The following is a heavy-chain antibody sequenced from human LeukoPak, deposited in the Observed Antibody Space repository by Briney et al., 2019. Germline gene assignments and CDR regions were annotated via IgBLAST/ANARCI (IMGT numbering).Heavy chain of an antibody. Sequence: PSETLSLTCTVSDGSISSYYWSWIRQPPGKGLEWIGYIYYSGSTNYNPSLKSRVTISVDTSKNQFSLKLSSVTAADTAVYYCARGRARDSSGYPNYWGQGTLVTVSS. CDR1: DGSISSYY. CDR2: IYYSGST. V-gene: IGHV4-59*01. CDR3: ARGRARDSSGYPNY. J-gene: IGHJ4*02. D-gene: IGHD3-22*01.